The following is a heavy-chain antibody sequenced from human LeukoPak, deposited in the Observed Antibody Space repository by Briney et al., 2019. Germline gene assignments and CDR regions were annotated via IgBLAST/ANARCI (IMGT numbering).Heavy chain of an antibody. J-gene: IGHJ4*02. CDR1: GASISGSGYS. CDR2: IYYTGST. D-gene: IGHD1-26*01. Sequence: KPSETLSLTCAVSGASISGSGYSLGWIRQPPGKGLEWIGNIYYTGSTYYNASLQSRVTISIDTSKNQFSLRLNSVTAADTAMYYCVKSGGYGLIDYWGQGTLVTVSS. CDR3: VKSGGYGLIDY. V-gene: IGHV4-39*01.